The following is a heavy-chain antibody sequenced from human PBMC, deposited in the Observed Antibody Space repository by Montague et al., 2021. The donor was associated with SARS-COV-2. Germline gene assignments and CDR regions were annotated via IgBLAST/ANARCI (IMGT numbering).Heavy chain of an antibody. Sequence: TLSLTCTVSGASGGSISSDYYYWGWIRQPPGKGLEWIGYIDNRGSTFYSPSLKSRVSMSLDTSKNHFSLTLNSVTAADTALYFCGRDSWGDGYVVTGAFDVWGHGTMVIVSS. V-gene: IGHV4-30-4*08. CDR1: GASGGSISSDYYY. J-gene: IGHJ3*01. D-gene: IGHD2-2*03. CDR3: GRDSWGDGYVVTGAFDV. CDR2: IDNRGST.